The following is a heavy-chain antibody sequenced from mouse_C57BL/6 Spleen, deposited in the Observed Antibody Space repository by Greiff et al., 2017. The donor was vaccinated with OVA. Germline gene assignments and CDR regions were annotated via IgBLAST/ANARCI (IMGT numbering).Heavy chain of an antibody. Sequence: EVMLVESGGGLVKPGGSLKLSCAASGFTFSDYGMHWVRQAPEKGLEWVAYISSGSSTIYYADTVKGRFTISRDNAKNTLFLQMTSLRSEDTAMYYCAREGYYPYYFDYWGQGTTLTVSS. CDR1: GFTFSDYG. J-gene: IGHJ2*01. CDR2: ISSGSSTI. CDR3: AREGYYPYYFDY. D-gene: IGHD2-3*01. V-gene: IGHV5-17*01.